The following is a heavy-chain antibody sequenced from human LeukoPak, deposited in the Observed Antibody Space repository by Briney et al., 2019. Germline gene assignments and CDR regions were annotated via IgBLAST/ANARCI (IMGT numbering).Heavy chain of an antibody. D-gene: IGHD1-26*01. V-gene: IGHV4-38-2*02. CDR2: IYHSGST. J-gene: IGHJ4*02. CDR1: GYSISSGYY. Sequence: PSETLSLTCTVSGYSISSGYYWGWIRQPPGKGLEWIGSIYHSGSTYYNPSLKSRVTISVDTSKNQFSLKLSSVTAADTAVYYCARVLVGATVDYWGQGTLVTVSS. CDR3: ARVLVGATVDY.